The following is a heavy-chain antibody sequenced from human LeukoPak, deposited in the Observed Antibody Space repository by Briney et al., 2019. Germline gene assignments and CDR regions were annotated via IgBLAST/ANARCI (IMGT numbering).Heavy chain of an antibody. V-gene: IGHV1-69*13. CDR3: ASGSRGVDY. J-gene: IGHJ4*02. CDR1: GGTFSSYA. Sequence: ASVKVSCKASGGTFSSYAISWVRQAPGQGLEWMGGIIPMFTTANYPQKFQGRVTITADESTSTAYMELSSLRSEDTAVYYCASGSRGVDYWGQGTLVTVSS. D-gene: IGHD6-19*01. CDR2: IIPMFTTA.